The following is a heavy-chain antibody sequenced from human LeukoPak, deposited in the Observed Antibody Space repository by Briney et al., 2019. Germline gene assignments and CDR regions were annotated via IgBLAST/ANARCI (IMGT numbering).Heavy chain of an antibody. CDR3: APTHYSSSWYYFDY. V-gene: IGHV1-2*02. J-gene: IGHJ4*02. Sequence: VASVKVSCKTSGYTFTGYYMHWVRQAPGQGLEWMGWINPNGGGTNYAQKFQGRVTMTRDTSISTAYMELSRLRSDDTAVYYCAPTHYSSSWYYFDYWGQGTLVTVSS. CDR2: INPNGGGT. D-gene: IGHD6-13*01. CDR1: GYTFTGYY.